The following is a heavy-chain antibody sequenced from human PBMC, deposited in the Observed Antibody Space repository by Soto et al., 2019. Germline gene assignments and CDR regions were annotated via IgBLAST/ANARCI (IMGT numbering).Heavy chain of an antibody. Sequence: QITLKESGPALVKPTQTLTLTCTFSGFSLSTSGVGVGWIRQPPGKALEWLALIYWDDDKRYSPSLKSRLAIAQDTSKNQVVLTMTNVDPVDTATYYCLYRAESPRGGYYFDSWGQGTLVTVSS. D-gene: IGHD3-10*01. J-gene: IGHJ4*02. CDR1: GFSLSTSGVG. V-gene: IGHV2-5*02. CDR3: LYRAESPRGGYYFDS. CDR2: IYWDDDK.